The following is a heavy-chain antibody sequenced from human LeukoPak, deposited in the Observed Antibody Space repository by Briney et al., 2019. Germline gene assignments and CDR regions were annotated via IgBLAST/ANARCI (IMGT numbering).Heavy chain of an antibody. CDR2: IYYSGST. D-gene: IGHD3-10*01. CDR3: ARAHGRVVRL. V-gene: IGHV4-61*01. CDR1: GGSISSGSYY. J-gene: IGHJ4*02. Sequence: KTSETLSLTCTVPGGSISSGSYYWSWIRQPPGKGLEWIGYIYYSGSTNYNPSLKSRVTISVDTSKNQFSLKLSSVTAADTAVYYCARAHGRVVRLWGQGTLVTVSS.